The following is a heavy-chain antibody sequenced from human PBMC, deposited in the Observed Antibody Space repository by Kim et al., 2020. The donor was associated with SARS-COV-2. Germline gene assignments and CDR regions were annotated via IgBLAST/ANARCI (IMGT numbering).Heavy chain of an antibody. CDR1: GYTFTGYY. CDR2: INPNSGGT. J-gene: IGHJ3*02. V-gene: IGHV1-2*02. Sequence: ASVKVSCKASGYTFTGYYMHWVRQAPGQGLEWMGWINPNSGGTNYAQKFQGRVTMTRDTSISTAYMELSRLRSDDTAVYYCARDLGGGAGGPNDAFDIWGQGTMVTVSS. CDR3: ARDLGGGAGGPNDAFDI. D-gene: IGHD1-26*01.